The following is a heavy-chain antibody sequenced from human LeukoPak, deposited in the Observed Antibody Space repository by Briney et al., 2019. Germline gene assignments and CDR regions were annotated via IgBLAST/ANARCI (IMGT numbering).Heavy chain of an antibody. J-gene: IGHJ4*02. CDR3: ARIVYSSSTDY. Sequence: SETLSLTCAVYGGSFSGYYWSWIRQPPGKGLECIGSIYYSGRTYYKSSLKSRVTISVDTSKNQFSLKMSSVTAADTAVYYCARIVYSSSTDYWGQGTLVTVSS. CDR2: IYYSGRT. D-gene: IGHD6-6*01. CDR1: GGSFSGYY. V-gene: IGHV4-34*01.